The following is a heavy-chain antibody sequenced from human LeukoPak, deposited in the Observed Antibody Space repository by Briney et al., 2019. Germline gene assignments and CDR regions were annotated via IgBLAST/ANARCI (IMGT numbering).Heavy chain of an antibody. CDR3: ARRISSWNVYIDK. D-gene: IGHD1-1*01. CDR2: IYSSGST. Sequence: SETLSLTCTVSGGSLSGYYWSWIRQTPGKGLEWIGYIYSSGSTNYNRSLQSRVIISLDTPKNQFSLSVTSVPAADTAMYFCARRISSWNVYIDKWGQGIQVTVSS. V-gene: IGHV4-4*09. CDR1: GGSLSGYY. J-gene: IGHJ4*02.